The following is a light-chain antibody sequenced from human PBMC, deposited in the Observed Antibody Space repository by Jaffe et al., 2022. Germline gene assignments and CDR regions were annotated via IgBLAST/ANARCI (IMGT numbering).Light chain of an antibody. V-gene: IGKV3-20*01. Sequence: EIVLTQSPGTLSLSPGERATLSCRASQSVSSSYLAWYQQKPGQAPRLLIYGASSRATGIPDRFSGSGSGTDFTLTISRLEPEDFAVYYCQQYGSPPVTFGGGTKVEIK. J-gene: IGKJ4*01. CDR3: QQYGSPPVT. CDR2: GAS. CDR1: QSVSSSY.